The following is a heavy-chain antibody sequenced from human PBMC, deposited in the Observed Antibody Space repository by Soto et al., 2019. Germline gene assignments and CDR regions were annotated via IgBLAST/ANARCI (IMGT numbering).Heavy chain of an antibody. J-gene: IGHJ4*02. D-gene: IGHD6-19*01. Sequence: EVQLLASGGDLVQPGGSLRLFCAASGFTFSNYAMTWVRQAPGKGLEWVSTVTSGGTSFYGDTVKGRFTISRDNSRGTLYRLMNSLRADDTAVYYCARTDKFNSQSSGWANRFDYWGQGTLVTVSS. CDR3: ARTDKFNSQSSGWANRFDY. V-gene: IGHV3-23*01. CDR1: GFTFSNYA. CDR2: VTSGGTS.